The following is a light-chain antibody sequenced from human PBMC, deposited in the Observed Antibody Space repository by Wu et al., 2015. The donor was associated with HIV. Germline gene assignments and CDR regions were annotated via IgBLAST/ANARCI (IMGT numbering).Light chain of an antibody. Sequence: LLGRASQXVSSNLAWYQQKPGQAPRLSSMVHPPGPTGIPARFSGSGSGTEFTLTISSMQSEDFAVYYCQQYNNWPPMAFGQGTKVEIK. V-gene: IGKV3-15*01. CDR1: QXVSSN. CDR3: QQYNNWPPMA. CDR2: VHP. J-gene: IGKJ1*01.